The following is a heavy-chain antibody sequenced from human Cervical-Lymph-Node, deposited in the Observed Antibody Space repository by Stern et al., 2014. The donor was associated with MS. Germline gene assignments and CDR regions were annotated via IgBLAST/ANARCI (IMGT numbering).Heavy chain of an antibody. CDR2: ITTHNGNT. J-gene: IGHJ4*02. V-gene: IGHV1-18*01. D-gene: IGHD6-13*01. CDR1: GYTFTSPG. CDR3: ARSSSWYFDY. Sequence: QLVQSGTEVKKPGASVKVSCKTSGYTFTSPGISWVRQVPGQGLEWMGWITTHNGNTDYAQKVQDRVTLTTDTSTNIAYMELRSLRSDDTAVYYCARSSSWYFDYWGQGTLVAVSS.